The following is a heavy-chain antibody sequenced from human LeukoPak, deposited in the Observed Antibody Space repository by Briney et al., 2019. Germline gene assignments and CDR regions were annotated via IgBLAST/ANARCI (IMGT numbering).Heavy chain of an antibody. Sequence: GGSLRLSCAASGFTFSSYAMHWVRQAPGKGLEWVAVISYDGSNKYYADSVKGRFTISRDNSKNTLYLQMNSLRAEDTAVYYCARDPGPGYYDSSGLPPGDYWGQGTLVTVSS. CDR1: GFTFSSYA. CDR3: ARDPGPGYYDSSGLPPGDY. CDR2: ISYDGSNK. D-gene: IGHD3-22*01. V-gene: IGHV3-30-3*01. J-gene: IGHJ4*02.